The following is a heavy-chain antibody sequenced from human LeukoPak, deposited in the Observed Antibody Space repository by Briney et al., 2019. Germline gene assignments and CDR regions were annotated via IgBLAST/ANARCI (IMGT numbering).Heavy chain of an antibody. Sequence: GASLRLSWAASGFTFTSYAMSWVRQPAGQGLEWVSAISGSGASTYYAASVTGRFTISRDNSKNTLYLQMTSLRAEDTAVYYCASGGDHFDYWGQGTLVTVSS. D-gene: IGHD3-16*01. CDR1: GFTFTSYA. CDR3: ASGGDHFDY. J-gene: IGHJ4*02. CDR2: ISGSGAST. V-gene: IGHV3-23*01.